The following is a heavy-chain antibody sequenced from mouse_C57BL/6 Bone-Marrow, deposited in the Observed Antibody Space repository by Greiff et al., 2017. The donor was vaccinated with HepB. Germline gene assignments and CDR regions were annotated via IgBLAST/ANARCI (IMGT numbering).Heavy chain of an antibody. CDR2: IYPGDGDT. CDR1: GYAFSSSW. Sequence: LVESGPELVKPGASVKISCKASGYAFSSSWMNWVKQRPGKGLEWIGRIYPGDGDTNYNGKFKGKATLTADKSSSTAYMQLSSLTSEDSAVYFCARGRLRQRWYFDYWGQGTTLTVSS. J-gene: IGHJ2*01. CDR3: ARGRLRQRWYFDY. V-gene: IGHV1-82*01. D-gene: IGHD2-4*01.